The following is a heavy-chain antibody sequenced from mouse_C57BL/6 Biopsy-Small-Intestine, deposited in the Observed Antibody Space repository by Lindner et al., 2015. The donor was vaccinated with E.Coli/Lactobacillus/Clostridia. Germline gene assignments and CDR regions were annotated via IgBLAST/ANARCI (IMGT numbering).Heavy chain of an antibody. CDR3: ARRGYAMDY. CDR2: IYPNNGGT. Sequence: QLQESGPELVKPGASVKISCKASGYTFTDYNMDWVKQSHGKSLEWIGYIYPNNGGTGYNQKFKSKATLTVDKSSSTAYMKLHSLTSEDSTVYYCARRGYAMDYWGQGTSVTVSS. J-gene: IGHJ4*01. CDR1: GYTFTDYN. V-gene: IGHV1-34*02.